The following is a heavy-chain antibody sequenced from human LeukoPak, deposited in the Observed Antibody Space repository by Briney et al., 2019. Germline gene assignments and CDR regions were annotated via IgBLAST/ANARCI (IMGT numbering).Heavy chain of an antibody. V-gene: IGHV1-2*02. Sequence: ASVKVSCKASGYTFTAYYVHWVRQAPGQGLEWMGWINPNTGDSNYAQMFQGRVTMARDTSISAAYMEVSRLRSDDTAVYYCARRGFSGYDLPIDEWGQGTLVTVSS. J-gene: IGHJ4*02. CDR1: GYTFTAYY. CDR3: ARRGFSGYDLPIDE. D-gene: IGHD5-12*01. CDR2: INPNTGDS.